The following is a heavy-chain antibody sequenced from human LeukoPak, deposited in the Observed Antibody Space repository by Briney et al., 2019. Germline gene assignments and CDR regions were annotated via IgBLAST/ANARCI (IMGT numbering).Heavy chain of an antibody. J-gene: IGHJ4*02. V-gene: IGHV1-69*01. CDR3: ATPYYYDSSGYYPTPFDY. CDR2: IIPIFGTA. D-gene: IGHD3-22*01. CDR1: GGTFSSYA. Sequence: SVKVSCKASGGTFSSYAISWVRQAPGQGLEWMGGIIPIFGTANYAQEFQGRVTITADESTSTAYMELSSLRSEDTAVYYCATPYYYDSSGYYPTPFDYWGQGTLVTVSS.